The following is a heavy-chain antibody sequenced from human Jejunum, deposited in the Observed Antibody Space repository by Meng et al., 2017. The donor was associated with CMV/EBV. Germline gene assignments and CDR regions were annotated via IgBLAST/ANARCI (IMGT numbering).Heavy chain of an antibody. Sequence: QVQRPVPGPGLAKLSVTLSHTRPVSCVSTRSYDWSWIRPPAGNGLEWIGRIYTSGSTNYNPSLKSRVTMSLDTPKNQFSLKLTSVTAADTALYFCARDGGLDCGGDCYFDHWGQGILVTVSS. V-gene: IGHV4-4*07. J-gene: IGHJ4*02. D-gene: IGHD2-21*02. CDR2: IYTSGST. CDR3: ARDGGLDCGGDCYFDH. CDR1: CVSTRSYD.